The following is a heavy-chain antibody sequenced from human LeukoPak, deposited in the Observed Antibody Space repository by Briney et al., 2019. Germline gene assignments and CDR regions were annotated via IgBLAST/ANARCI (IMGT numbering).Heavy chain of an antibody. CDR3: ARGVVDYSTRSGYLSP. V-gene: IGHV4-34*01. D-gene: IGHD3-22*01. Sequence: SETMCLTCAVHSGSFSDYCWTWIRQPPGRGLEWIGVIYSTGSANYNPSLKSRLAISVDTSRSQFSLRLSSLTAADTAVYFCARGVVDYSTRSGYLSPWGQGTLVAVSS. CDR1: SGSFSDYC. CDR2: IYSTGSA. J-gene: IGHJ5*02.